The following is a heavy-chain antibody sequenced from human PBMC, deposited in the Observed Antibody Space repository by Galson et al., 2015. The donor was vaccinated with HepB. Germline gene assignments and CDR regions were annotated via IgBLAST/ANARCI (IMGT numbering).Heavy chain of an antibody. J-gene: IGHJ5*02. V-gene: IGHV4-34*01. Sequence: SETLSLTCAVYGGSFSGYYWSWIRQPPGKGLEWIGEINHSGSTNYNPSLKSRVTISVDTSKNQFSLKLSSVTAADTAVYYCARLRYDFWSGYYNRFDPWGQGTLVTVSS. CDR2: INHSGST. CDR1: GGSFSGYY. CDR3: ARLRYDFWSGYYNRFDP. D-gene: IGHD3-3*01.